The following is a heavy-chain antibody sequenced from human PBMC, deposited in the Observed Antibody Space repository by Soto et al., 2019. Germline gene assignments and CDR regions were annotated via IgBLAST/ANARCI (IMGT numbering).Heavy chain of an antibody. CDR2: MYWDNDK. CDR3: SHFTTLYGLGV. J-gene: IGHJ6*02. D-gene: IGHD3-3*01. CDR1: GFSLSTSGVG. Sequence: QITLKESGPTLVKPTQTLTLTCTFSGFSLSTSGVGVGWIRQPPGKALEWLALMYWDNDKRYSASLKQRLTNTKDTSKNHVVLTVTHMDPVDPSTSYCSHFTTLYGLGVWGQGTTVTVSS. V-gene: IGHV2-5*02.